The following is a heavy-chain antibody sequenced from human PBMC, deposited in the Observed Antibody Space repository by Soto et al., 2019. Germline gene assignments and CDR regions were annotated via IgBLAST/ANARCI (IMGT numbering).Heavy chain of an antibody. V-gene: IGHV4-39*01. CDR3: ARHAPSSWFDS. J-gene: IGHJ5*01. CDR1: GRTISGSSYY. D-gene: IGHD6-13*01. Sequence: SETLSLTCTVSGRTISGSSYYWGWVRQPPGKGLEWIGSIHYSGDAYYNPSLNNRVTISVDTSKNQLSLKVTSVTAADTAVYYCARHAPSSWFDSWGQGVLVTVSS. CDR2: IHYSGDA.